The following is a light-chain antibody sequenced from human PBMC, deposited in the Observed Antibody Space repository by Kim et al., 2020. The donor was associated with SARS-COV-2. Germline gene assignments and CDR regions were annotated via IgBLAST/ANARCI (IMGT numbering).Light chain of an antibody. CDR2: GAS. CDR3: QQYCSSPYS. Sequence: EIVLTQSPGTLSLSPGERATLSCRASQSVGSSYLAWFQQKPGQAPRLLIYGASSRATGIPDGFSGSGSGTDFTLTISRLEPEDFVVYYGQQYCSSPYSFGQGNKLEI. V-gene: IGKV3-20*01. CDR1: QSVGSSY. J-gene: IGKJ2*03.